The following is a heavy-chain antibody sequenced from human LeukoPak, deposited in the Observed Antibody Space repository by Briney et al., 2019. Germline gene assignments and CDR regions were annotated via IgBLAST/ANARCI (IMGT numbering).Heavy chain of an antibody. V-gene: IGHV3-21*01. J-gene: IGHJ4*02. CDR1: GFTFSSYS. Sequence: GGSLRLSCAASGFTFSSYSMNWVRQAPGKGLEWVSSISSSSSYIYYADSVKGRITISRDNAKNSLYLQMNSLRAEDTAVYYCARGQASDFDYWGQGTLVTVSS. CDR3: ARGQASDFDY. CDR2: ISSSSSYI.